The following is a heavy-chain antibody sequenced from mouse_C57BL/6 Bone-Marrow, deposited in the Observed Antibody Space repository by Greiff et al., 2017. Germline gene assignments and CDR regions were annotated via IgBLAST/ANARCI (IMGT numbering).Heavy chain of an antibody. CDR1: GFTFTDYY. Sequence: EVQVVESGGGLVQPGASLRLSCAASGFTFTDYYMSWVRQPPGKAPEWLALIRNKANGYTTEYTASVKGRFTISRDNSQNILYLQMNTLRAEDSATYYCVKAGSSLYYYAMDYWVQGTSVTVSS. CDR3: VKAGSSLYYYAMDY. J-gene: IGHJ4*01. V-gene: IGHV7-4*01. D-gene: IGHD1-1*01. CDR2: IRNKANGYTT.